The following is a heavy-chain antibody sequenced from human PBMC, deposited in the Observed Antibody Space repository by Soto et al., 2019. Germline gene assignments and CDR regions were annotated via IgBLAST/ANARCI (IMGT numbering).Heavy chain of an antibody. CDR3: AYLPCSGGSCYWFSFSGMDV. D-gene: IGHD2-15*01. Sequence: SRPTLVNRTQTLTLTYTFSGFSLSTLGLGVACIRQPPGKALEWLALIYWDDDKRYRPSLESRLTITKDTSKNQVVLTMTNMDSVDTATYYCAYLPCSGGSCYWFSFSGMDVWGQGT. J-gene: IGHJ6*02. CDR1: GFSLSTLGLG. V-gene: IGHV2-5*02. CDR2: IYWDDDK.